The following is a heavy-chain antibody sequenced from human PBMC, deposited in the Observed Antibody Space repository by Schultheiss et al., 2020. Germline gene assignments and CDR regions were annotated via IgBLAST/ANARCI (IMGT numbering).Heavy chain of an antibody. CDR2: IYYSGST. D-gene: IGHD2-2*01. V-gene: IGHV4-59*01. CDR3: GRDWVTVVPAATRPYYYYYGMDV. CDR1: GGSISSYY. Sequence: SQTLSLTCTVSGGSISSYYWSWIRQPPGKGLEWIGYIYYSGSTNYNPSLKSRVTISVDTSKNQFSLKLSSVTAADTAVYYCGRDWVTVVPAATRPYYYYYGMDVWGQGTTVTVSS. J-gene: IGHJ6*02.